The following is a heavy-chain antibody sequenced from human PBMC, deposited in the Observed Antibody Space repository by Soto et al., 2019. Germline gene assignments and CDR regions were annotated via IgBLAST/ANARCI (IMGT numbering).Heavy chain of an antibody. CDR1: GFTFSTYS. Sequence: EVQLVESGGGLVQPGGSLRLSCAASGFTFSTYSLNWVRQAPGKGLEWVSCISSSSSTIYYADSVKGRFTVSRDNAKNSLYLQMNSLRAEDTAVYYCASTPRGWCFDPWGQGTLVTVSS. CDR3: ASTPRGWCFDP. D-gene: IGHD2-8*02. J-gene: IGHJ5*02. CDR2: ISSSSSTI. V-gene: IGHV3-48*01.